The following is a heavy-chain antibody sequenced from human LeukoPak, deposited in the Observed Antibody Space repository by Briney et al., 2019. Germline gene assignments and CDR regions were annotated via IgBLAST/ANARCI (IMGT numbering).Heavy chain of an antibody. CDR2: IYTSGST. V-gene: IGHV4-4*07. J-gene: IGHJ5*02. Sequence: PSETLPLTCTVSGGSISSYYWSWIRQPAGKGLEWIGRIYTSGSTNYNPSLKSRVTMSVDTSKNQFSLKLSSVTAADTAVYYCARGNPDYVWGSYRYRQRLGWFDPWGQGTLVTVSS. D-gene: IGHD3-16*02. CDR3: ARGNPDYVWGSYRYRQRLGWFDP. CDR1: GGSISSYY.